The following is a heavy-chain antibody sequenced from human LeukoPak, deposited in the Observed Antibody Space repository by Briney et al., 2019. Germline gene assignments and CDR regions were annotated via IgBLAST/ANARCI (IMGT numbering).Heavy chain of an antibody. V-gene: IGHV1-69*05. CDR1: GGTFSSYA. Sequence: SVKVSCKASGGTFSSYAISWVRQAPGQGLEWMGGIIPIFGTANYAQKFQGRVTITRNTSISTAYMELSSLRSEDTAVYYCARGANYGDYDYWGQGTLVTVSS. CDR3: ARGANYGDYDY. J-gene: IGHJ4*02. D-gene: IGHD4-17*01. CDR2: IIPIFGTA.